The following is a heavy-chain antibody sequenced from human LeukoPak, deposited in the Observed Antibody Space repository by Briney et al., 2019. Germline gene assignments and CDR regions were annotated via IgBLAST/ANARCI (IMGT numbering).Heavy chain of an antibody. D-gene: IGHD3-16*01. CDR2: ISSNSDNT. CDR3: ARDWGSIKVITDY. J-gene: IGHJ4*02. Sequence: ASVKVSCKPTGYTFTSYGIIWVRQAPGQGLEWMGWISSNSDNTNYAQKLQGRVTMTTDTSTSTAYMELRSLRSDDTAVYYCARDWGSIKVITDYWGQGTLVTVSS. CDR1: GYTFTSYG. V-gene: IGHV1-18*01.